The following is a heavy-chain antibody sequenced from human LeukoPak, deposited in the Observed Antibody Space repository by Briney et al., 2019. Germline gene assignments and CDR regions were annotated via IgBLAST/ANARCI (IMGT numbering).Heavy chain of an antibody. CDR1: GFSFSSYW. CDR2: INHNGNVN. Sequence: GGSLRLSCAASGFSFSSYWMNWARQAPGKGLEWVASINHNGNVNYYVDSVKGRFTISRDNAKNSLYLQMNSLRAEDTAVYYCARRYFDYWGQGTLVTVSS. V-gene: IGHV3-7*03. D-gene: IGHD3-16*02. J-gene: IGHJ4*02. CDR3: ARRYFDY.